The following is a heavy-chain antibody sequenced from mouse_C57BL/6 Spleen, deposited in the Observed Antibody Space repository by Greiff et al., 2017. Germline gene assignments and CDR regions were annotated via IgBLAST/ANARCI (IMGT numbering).Heavy chain of an antibody. CDR3: ARYEGSIFDY. D-gene: IGHD2-12*01. V-gene: IGHV1-53*01. Sequence: QVQLQQPGTELVKPGASVKLSCKASGYTFTSYWMHWVKQRPGPGLEWIGNINPSNGGTNYNEKFKSKATLTVDKSSSAAYMQLSSLTSDDSAVYFCARYEGSIFDYWGQGTTLTVSS. CDR1: GYTFTSYW. J-gene: IGHJ2*01. CDR2: INPSNGGT.